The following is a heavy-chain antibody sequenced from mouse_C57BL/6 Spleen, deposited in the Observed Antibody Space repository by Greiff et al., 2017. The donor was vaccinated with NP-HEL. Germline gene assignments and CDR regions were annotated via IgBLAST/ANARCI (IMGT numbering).Heavy chain of an antibody. CDR1: GFSFNTYA. CDR2: IRSKSNNYAT. CDR3: VNTYGSRGYCAMDY. J-gene: IGHJ4*01. V-gene: IGHV10-1*01. Sequence: EVKLMESGGGLVQPKGSLKLSCAASGFSFNTYAMNWVRQAPGKGLEWVARIRSKSNNYATYYADSVKDRFTISRDDSESRLNVQMNNLKTEDTAMYYGVNTYGSRGYCAMDYWGQGTSVTVSS. D-gene: IGHD1-1*01.